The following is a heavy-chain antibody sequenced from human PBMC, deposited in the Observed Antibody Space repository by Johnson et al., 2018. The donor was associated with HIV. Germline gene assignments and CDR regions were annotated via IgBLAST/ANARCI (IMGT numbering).Heavy chain of an antibody. Sequence: QVHLVESGGGVVQPGRSLRLSCAASGFTFSSYGMHWVRQAPGKGLEWVAVISYDGSNKYYAYSVKGRFTISRDNSKNTLYLQMNSLRAEDTAVYYCAKSIAAAGTNAFDIWGQGTMVTVSS. J-gene: IGHJ3*02. CDR3: AKSIAAAGTNAFDI. D-gene: IGHD6-13*01. CDR1: GFTFSSYG. CDR2: ISYDGSNK. V-gene: IGHV3-30*18.